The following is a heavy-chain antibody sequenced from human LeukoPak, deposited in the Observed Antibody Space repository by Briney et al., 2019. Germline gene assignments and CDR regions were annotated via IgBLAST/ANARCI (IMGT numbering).Heavy chain of an antibody. Sequence: ASVKVSCKASGYTFTGYYIDWVRQSPGQGLEWMGWFNPNSGGTDSAQKFQGRVTMTRDTSIRTAYMELSSLRSDDTAVYYCARSMSGGLGFFQSWGQGTLVAVSS. CDR3: ARSMSGGLGFFQS. CDR1: GYTFTGYY. V-gene: IGHV1-2*02. CDR2: FNPNSGGT. D-gene: IGHD2-15*01. J-gene: IGHJ1*01.